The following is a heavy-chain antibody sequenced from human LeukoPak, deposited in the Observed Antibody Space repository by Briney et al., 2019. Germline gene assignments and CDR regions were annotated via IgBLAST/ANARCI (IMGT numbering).Heavy chain of an antibody. J-gene: IGHJ4*02. D-gene: IGHD1-26*01. CDR1: GGSISSGSYY. CDR2: IYTSGST. V-gene: IGHV4-61*02. CDR3: ARDLAWELPY. Sequence: SQTLPLTCTVSGGSISSGSYYWSWIRQPAGKGLEWIGRIYTSGSTNYNPSLKSRVTISVDTSKNQFSLKLSSVTAADTAVYYCARDLAWELPYWGQGTLVTVSS.